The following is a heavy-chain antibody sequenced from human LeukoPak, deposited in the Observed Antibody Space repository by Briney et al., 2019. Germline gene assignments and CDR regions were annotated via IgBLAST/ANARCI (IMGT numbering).Heavy chain of an antibody. V-gene: IGHV4-39*07. CDR3: ARDRLGRYYDFWSGRDHDAFDI. Sequence: SETLSLTCTVSGGSISSSSYYWGWIRQPPGKGLEWIGSIYYSGSTYYNPSLKSRVTISVDTSKNQFSLKLSSVTAADTAVYYCARDRLGRYYDFWSGRDHDAFDIWGQGTMVTVSS. J-gene: IGHJ3*02. CDR1: GGSISSSSYY. CDR2: IYYSGST. D-gene: IGHD3-3*01.